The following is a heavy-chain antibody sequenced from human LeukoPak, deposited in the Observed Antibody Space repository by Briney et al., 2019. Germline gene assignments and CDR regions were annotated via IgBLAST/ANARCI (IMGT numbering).Heavy chain of an antibody. J-gene: IGHJ4*02. CDR3: AKSGSTNPYYYGSGTDPPDY. CDR2: ISWNSGSI. D-gene: IGHD3-10*01. CDR1: GFTFDDYA. V-gene: IGHV3-9*01. Sequence: GRSLRLSCAASGFTFDDYAMHWVRQAPGKGLEWVSGISWNSGSIGYADSVKGRFTISRDNAKNSLYLQMNSLRAEDTALYHCAKSGSTNPYYYGSGTDPPDYWGQGTLVTVSS.